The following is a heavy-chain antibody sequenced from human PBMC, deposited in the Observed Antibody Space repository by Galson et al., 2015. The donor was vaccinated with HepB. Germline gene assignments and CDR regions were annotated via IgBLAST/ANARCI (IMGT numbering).Heavy chain of an antibody. V-gene: IGHV5-51*03. CDR1: GYTFSDYW. Sequence: QSGAEVKKPGESLKISCETSGYTFSDYWIAWVRQKPGKGLEWVGTIYPTNSDSRSTPSIQGRVTISADESVTTAYLQWTSLKASDSAMYYCARRSAGLVDYWGQGTLVTVSS. CDR3: ARRSAGLVDY. D-gene: IGHD1-14*01. J-gene: IGHJ4*02. CDR2: IYPTNSDS.